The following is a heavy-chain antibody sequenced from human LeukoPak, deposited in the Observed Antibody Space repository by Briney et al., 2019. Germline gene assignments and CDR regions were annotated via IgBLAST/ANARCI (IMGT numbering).Heavy chain of an antibody. J-gene: IGHJ4*02. Sequence: SETLSLTCTVSGGSISSSSYYWGWIRQPPGKGLEWIGSIYYSGSTYYNPSLESRVTISVDTSKNQFSLKLSSVTAADTAVYYCARSGAFDSSGWYFFVYWGQGTLVTVSS. V-gene: IGHV4-39*07. CDR1: GGSISSSSYY. D-gene: IGHD6-19*01. CDR3: ARSGAFDSSGWYFFVY. CDR2: IYYSGST.